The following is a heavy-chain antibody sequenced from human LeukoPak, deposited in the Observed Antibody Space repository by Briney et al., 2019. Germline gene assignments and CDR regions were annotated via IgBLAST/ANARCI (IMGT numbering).Heavy chain of an antibody. CDR3: ARGSRAGAANSYFDY. CDR2: IYSDDGT. J-gene: IGHJ4*02. Sequence: GESLRLSCAASGFTVSSNYMNWVRQAPGKGLEWVSLIYSDDGTYYADSVKGRFTISRDNSKNTLFLQMNSLRAEDTAVYYCARGSRAGAANSYFDYWGQGTLVTVSS. V-gene: IGHV3-53*01. CDR1: GFTVSSNY. D-gene: IGHD1-26*01.